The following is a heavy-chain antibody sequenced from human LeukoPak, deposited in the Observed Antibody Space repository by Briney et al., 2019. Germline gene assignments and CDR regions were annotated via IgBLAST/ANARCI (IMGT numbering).Heavy chain of an antibody. J-gene: IGHJ4*02. CDR1: GFTFSNYE. D-gene: IGHD1-26*01. V-gene: IGHV3-23*01. Sequence: GGSLRLSCVASGFTFSNYEINWVRRAPGKGLEWVSGISVSAGSTHYADSVKGRFTISRDNSRNTLYLQMNSLRAEDTAVYYCADAIVGAPAQYWGQGTLVTVSS. CDR2: ISVSAGST. CDR3: ADAIVGAPAQY.